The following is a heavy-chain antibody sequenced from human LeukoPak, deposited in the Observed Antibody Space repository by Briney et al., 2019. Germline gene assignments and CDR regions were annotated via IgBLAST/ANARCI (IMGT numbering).Heavy chain of an antibody. J-gene: IGHJ4*02. CDR2: ISWNSGSI. V-gene: IGHV3-9*01. CDR1: GFTFDDYA. CDR3: AKKRAVAGTGNPS. Sequence: PGRSLRLSCAASGFTFDDYAMHWVRQAPGKGLEWVSGISWNSGSIGYADSVKGRFTISRDNAKNSLYLQMNSLRAEDTAVYYCAKKRAVAGTGNPSWGQGTLVTVSS. D-gene: IGHD6-19*01.